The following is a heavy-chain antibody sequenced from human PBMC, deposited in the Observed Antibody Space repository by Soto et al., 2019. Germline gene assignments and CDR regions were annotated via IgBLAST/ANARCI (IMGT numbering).Heavy chain of an antibody. D-gene: IGHD3-22*01. CDR3: ARATAVAEITMIVVVPTPYYYYGMEV. Sequence: SVKVSCKASGGTFSSYAISWVRQAPGQGLEWMGGIIPIFGTANYAQKFQGRVTITADESTSTAYMELSSLRSEDTAVYYCARATAVAEITMIVVVPTPYYYYGMEVWGQGTTVTVSS. J-gene: IGHJ6*02. CDR1: GGTFSSYA. V-gene: IGHV1-69*13. CDR2: IIPIFGTA.